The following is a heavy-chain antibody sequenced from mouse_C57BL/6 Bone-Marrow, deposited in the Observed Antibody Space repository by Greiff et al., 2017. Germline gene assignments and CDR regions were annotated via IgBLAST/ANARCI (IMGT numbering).Heavy chain of an antibody. J-gene: IGHJ1*03. CDR1: GYTFTSYW. D-gene: IGHD1-1*01. CDR3: ALLLRWWYFDV. Sequence: QVQLQQPGAELVMPGASVKLSCKASGYTFTSYWMHWVKQRPGQGLEWIGEIDPSDSYTNYNQKFKGKSTLTVDKSSSTAYMQLSSLTSEDSAVYYCALLLRWWYFDVWGTGTTVTVSS. CDR2: IDPSDSYT. V-gene: IGHV1-69*01.